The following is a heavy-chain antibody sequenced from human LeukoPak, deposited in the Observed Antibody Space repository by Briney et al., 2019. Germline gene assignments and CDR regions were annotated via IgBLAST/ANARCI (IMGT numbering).Heavy chain of an antibody. CDR1: GFTFSSYS. CDR3: ARDRRITIFGVVAFDI. CDR2: ISSSSYI. J-gene: IGHJ3*02. D-gene: IGHD3-3*01. V-gene: IGHV3-21*01. Sequence: PGGSLRLSCAASGFTFSSYSMNWVRQAPGKGLEWVSSISSSSYIYYADSVKGRFTISRDNAKNSLYLQMNSLRAEDTAVYYCARDRRITIFGVVAFDIWGQGTMVTVSS.